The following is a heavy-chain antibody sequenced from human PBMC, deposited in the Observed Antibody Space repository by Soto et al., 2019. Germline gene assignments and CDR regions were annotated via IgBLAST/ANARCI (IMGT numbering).Heavy chain of an antibody. J-gene: IGHJ4*02. CDR2: IDPSDSYT. CDR3: ARLGYGYYFDY. D-gene: IGHD1-1*01. CDR1: GYRFTNSW. Sequence: PGEPLKISCKGSGYRFTNSWITWVRQMPGKGLEWMGRIDPSDSYTNYSPSFQGHVTISVDKSISTAYLQWSSLKASDTAIYYCARLGYGYYFDYWGQGTLVTVSS. V-gene: IGHV5-10-1*01.